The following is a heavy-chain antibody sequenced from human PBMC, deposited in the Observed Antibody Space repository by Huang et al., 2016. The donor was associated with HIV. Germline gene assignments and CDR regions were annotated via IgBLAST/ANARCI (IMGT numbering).Heavy chain of an antibody. Sequence: QVQLLESGPGLVKPSQTLSLTCTVSGGSITTGDYFWSWIRQSAGKGLEWIGHIATSLSTTYNPPLQSRVTISVDTPKNHFSLKLDSVTAADTAVYYCARGGFEYLHTYWYFDVWGRGTLVTVSS. V-gene: IGHV4-61*09. D-gene: IGHD3-10*01. CDR2: IATSLST. J-gene: IGHJ2*01. CDR1: GGSITTGDYF. CDR3: ARGGFEYLHTYWYFDV.